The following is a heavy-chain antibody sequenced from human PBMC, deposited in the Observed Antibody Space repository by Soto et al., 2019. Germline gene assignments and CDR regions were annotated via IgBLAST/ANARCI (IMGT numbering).Heavy chain of an antibody. J-gene: IGHJ4*02. D-gene: IGHD4-4*01. Sequence: SETLSLTCAVYGGSFSGYYWSWIRQPPGKGLEWIGEINHSGSTNYNPSLKSRVTISVDTSKNQFSLKLSSVTAADTAVYYCARHSNRNYGLYYFDFWGLGAPVTVSS. CDR3: ARHSNRNYGLYYFDF. CDR1: GGSFSGYY. CDR2: INHSGST. V-gene: IGHV4-34*01.